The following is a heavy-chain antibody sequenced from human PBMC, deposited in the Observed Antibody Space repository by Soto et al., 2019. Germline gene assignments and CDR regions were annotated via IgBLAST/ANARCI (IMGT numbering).Heavy chain of an antibody. CDR2: IYYSGST. J-gene: IGHJ4*02. V-gene: IGHV4-59*01. CDR3: ARFRGDFLYDY. CDR1: GGSISSYY. Sequence: PSETLSLTCTVSGGSISSYYWSWIRQPPGKGLEWIGYIYYSGSTNYNPSLKSRVTISVDTSKNQFSLKLSSVTAADTAVYYCARFRGDFLYDYWGPGTLVTVSS. D-gene: IGHD4-17*01.